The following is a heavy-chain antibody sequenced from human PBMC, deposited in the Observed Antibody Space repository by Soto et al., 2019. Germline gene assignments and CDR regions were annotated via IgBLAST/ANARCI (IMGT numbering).Heavy chain of an antibody. D-gene: IGHD2-2*01. V-gene: IGHV4-59*01. Sequence: PDTLSLTFTVSGGSISSSYWSWIRQPPGNGLEWIGYIYYSGSTNYTPSLKSRVTISVDTSKNQFSLKLSSVTAADTAVYYCASGGDIVVVPADVFDPWGQGTLVTVSS. CDR1: GGSISSSY. CDR2: IYYSGST. J-gene: IGHJ5*02. CDR3: ASGGDIVVVPADVFDP.